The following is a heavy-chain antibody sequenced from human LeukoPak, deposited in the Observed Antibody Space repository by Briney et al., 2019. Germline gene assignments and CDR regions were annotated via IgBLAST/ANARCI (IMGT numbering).Heavy chain of an antibody. J-gene: IGHJ6*04. V-gene: IGHV1-46*01. CDR2: INPSGGST. D-gene: IGHD6-13*01. Sequence: ASVKVSCKASGYTFTSYYMHWVRQAPGQGLEWMGIINPSGGSTSYAQKFQGRVTMTRDTSTSTVYMELSSLRSEDTAVYYCARDVNRYSSSWLWLGNYYYYYGMDVWGKGTTVTVSS. CDR1: GYTFTSYY. CDR3: ARDVNRYSSSWLWLGNYYYYYGMDV.